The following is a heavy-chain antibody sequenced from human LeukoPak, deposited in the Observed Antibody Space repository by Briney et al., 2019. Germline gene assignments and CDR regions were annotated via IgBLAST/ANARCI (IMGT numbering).Heavy chain of an antibody. Sequence: GGSLRLSCAAPGFTFSSYGMHWVRQAPGKGLEWVAFIRYDGSNKYYADSVKGRFTISRDNSKNTLYLQMNSLRAEDTAVYYCAKDKDSSSWLYYFDYWGQGTLVTVSS. J-gene: IGHJ4*02. D-gene: IGHD6-13*01. CDR1: GFTFSSYG. CDR3: AKDKDSSSWLYYFDY. CDR2: IRYDGSNK. V-gene: IGHV3-30*02.